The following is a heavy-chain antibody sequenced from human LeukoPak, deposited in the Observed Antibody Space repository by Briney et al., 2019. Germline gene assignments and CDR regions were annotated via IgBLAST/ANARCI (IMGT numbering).Heavy chain of an antibody. CDR3: ARVFNYYDTSGYYT. CDR2: INPNSGGT. CDR1: GYTFTGYF. J-gene: IGHJ5*02. Sequence: ASVKVSFEASGYTFTGYFLHWVRQAPGQGLEWMGWINPNSGGTTFAQKFQGRVTMTRDTSISTAYMELSRLRSDDTAVYYCARVFNYYDTSGYYTWGQGTLVTVSS. V-gene: IGHV1-2*02. D-gene: IGHD3-22*01.